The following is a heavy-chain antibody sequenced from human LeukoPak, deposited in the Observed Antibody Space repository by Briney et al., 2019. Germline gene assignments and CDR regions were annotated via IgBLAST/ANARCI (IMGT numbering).Heavy chain of an antibody. V-gene: IGHV4-59*01. Sequence: SETLSLTCTVSGGSISSYYWSWIRQPPGKGLEWMGYIYYSGSTNYNPSLKSRVTISVDTSKNQFSLKLSSVTAADTAVYYCARGQNRHGIPEWLGRGGAFFDYWGQGTLVTVSS. CDR2: IYYSGST. CDR3: ARGQNRHGIPEWLGRGGAFFDY. D-gene: IGHD6-19*01. CDR1: GGSISSYY. J-gene: IGHJ4*02.